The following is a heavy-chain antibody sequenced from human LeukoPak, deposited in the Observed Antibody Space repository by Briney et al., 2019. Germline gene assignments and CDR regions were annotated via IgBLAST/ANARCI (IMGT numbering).Heavy chain of an antibody. CDR1: GGSISSSSYY. J-gene: IGHJ4*02. V-gene: IGHV4-39*07. D-gene: IGHD3-22*01. CDR3: ARDNSEGSSGYRFDY. Sequence: SETLSLTCTVSGGSISSSSYYWGWIRQPPGKGLEWIGSIYYSASTYYNPSLKSRVTISVDTSKNQSSLKLSSVTAADTAVYYCARDNSEGSSGYRFDYWGQGTLVTVSS. CDR2: IYYSAST.